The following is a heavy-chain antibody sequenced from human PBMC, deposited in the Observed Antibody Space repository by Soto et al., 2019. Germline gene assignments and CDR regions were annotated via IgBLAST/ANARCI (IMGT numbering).Heavy chain of an antibody. CDR3: ARDSGDIVVVSHRPIHNRYFQH. Sequence: SETLSLTCTVSGGSISSYYWSWIRQPPGKGLEWFGYIYYSGSTNYNPSLKSRVTISVDTSKNQFSLKLSSVTAADTAVYYCARDSGDIVVVSHRPIHNRYFQHWGQGTLVTVSS. D-gene: IGHD3-22*01. J-gene: IGHJ1*01. CDR1: GGSISSYY. V-gene: IGHV4-59*12. CDR2: IYYSGST.